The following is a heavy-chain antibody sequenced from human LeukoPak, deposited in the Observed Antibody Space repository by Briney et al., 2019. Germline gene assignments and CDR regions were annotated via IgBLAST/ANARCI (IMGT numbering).Heavy chain of an antibody. V-gene: IGHV3-53*05. CDR3: AKKPGTTSERYFDY. CDR2: IYSGGST. J-gene: IGHJ4*02. CDR1: GFSVSSNY. Sequence: GGSLRLSCAASGFSVSSNYMSWVRQAPGKGLEWVSVIYSGGSTYYADSVKGRFTISRDNSKNTLYLQMSSLRAEDTAVYYCAKKPGTTSERYFDYWGQGTLVTVSS. D-gene: IGHD1-7*01.